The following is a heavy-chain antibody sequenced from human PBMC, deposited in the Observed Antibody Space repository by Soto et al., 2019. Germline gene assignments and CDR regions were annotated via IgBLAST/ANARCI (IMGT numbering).Heavy chain of an antibody. Sequence: SETLSLTCAVYGGSFSGYYWTWIRQPPGTGLEWIGEINHSGSTNYNPSLKSRVTISVDTSKNQFSLKLTSVTAADTAVYYCARDSWSKYVKHWGRGSLVTVSS. CDR1: GGSFSGYY. CDR3: ARDSWSKYVKH. J-gene: IGHJ1*01. D-gene: IGHD3-16*01. CDR2: INHSGST. V-gene: IGHV4-34*01.